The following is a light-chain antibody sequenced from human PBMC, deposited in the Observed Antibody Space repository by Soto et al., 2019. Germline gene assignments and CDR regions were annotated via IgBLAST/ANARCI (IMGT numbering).Light chain of an antibody. CDR3: SSYTGSSTFV. V-gene: IGLV2-14*01. CDR1: SSDVGGYDY. J-gene: IGLJ1*01. Sequence: QSVLTQPASVSGSPGQSITISCTGTSSDVGGYDYVSWYQQLPGKAPKLLIYDVNNRPSGVPHRFSGSKSGNTASLTISGLQAEDEADYYCSSYTGSSTFVFGTGTKVTVL. CDR2: DVN.